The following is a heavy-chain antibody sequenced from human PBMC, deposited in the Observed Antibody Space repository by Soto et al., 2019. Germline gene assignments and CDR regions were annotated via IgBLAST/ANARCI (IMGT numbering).Heavy chain of an antibody. CDR1: GGSISGSY. CDR2: VYYTGST. Sequence: SETLSLTCSVSGGSISGSYWSWIRQSPGKGLEWLGYVYYTGSTDYSPSLRSRVSISVDTSKNEFSLRLSSVTAADTAVYYCARYSSNWFQTEGMDVWGQGTTVTVSS. D-gene: IGHD6-13*01. CDR3: ARYSSNWFQTEGMDV. V-gene: IGHV4-59*12. J-gene: IGHJ6*02.